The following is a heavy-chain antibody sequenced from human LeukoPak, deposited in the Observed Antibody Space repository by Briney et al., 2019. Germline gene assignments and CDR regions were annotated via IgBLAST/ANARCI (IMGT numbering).Heavy chain of an antibody. V-gene: IGHV3-30*02. CDR3: AKAYYYDSSGYYPRY. J-gene: IGHJ4*02. CDR1: GFTFSSYG. Sequence: GGSLRLSCAASGFTFSSYGMHWVRQAPGKGLEWVAFIRYDGSNKYYADSVKGRFTISRDNSKNTPYLQMNSLRAEDTAVYYCAKAYYYDSSGYYPRYWGQGTLVTVSS. CDR2: IRYDGSNK. D-gene: IGHD3-22*01.